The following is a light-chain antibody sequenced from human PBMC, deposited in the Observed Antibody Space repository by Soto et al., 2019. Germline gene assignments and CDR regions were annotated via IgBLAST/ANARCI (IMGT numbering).Light chain of an antibody. CDR1: QSVSSN. J-gene: IGKJ4*01. V-gene: IGKV3-15*01. CDR3: QQYDNWPHT. Sequence: EIVFTQSPSTLSLSPGERATLSCRASQSVSSNLAWYQQKPGQAPRPLIYGASTRATGIPARFSGSGSGTEFTLTISSLQSEDFAVYYCQQYDNWPHTFGGGTKVDIK. CDR2: GAS.